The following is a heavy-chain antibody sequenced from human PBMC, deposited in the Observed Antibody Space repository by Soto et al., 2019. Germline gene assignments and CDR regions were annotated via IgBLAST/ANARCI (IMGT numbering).Heavy chain of an antibody. V-gene: IGHV4-59*13. CDR3: ARDRGKITMVRGVATPYNWFDP. J-gene: IGHJ5*02. D-gene: IGHD3-10*01. CDR2: IYYSGST. CDR1: GCSISSYY. Sequence: PSETLSLTCTVSGCSISSYYWGWIRQPPGKGLEWIGYIYYSGSTNYNPSLKSRVTISVDTSKNQFSLKLSSVTAADTAVYYCARDRGKITMVRGVATPYNWFDPWGQGTLVTVSS.